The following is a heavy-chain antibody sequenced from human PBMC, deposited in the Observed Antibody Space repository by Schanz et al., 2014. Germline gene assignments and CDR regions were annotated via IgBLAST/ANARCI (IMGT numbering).Heavy chain of an antibody. CDR3: AREQIMAAAGLVDY. V-gene: IGHV3-30-3*01. CDR2: ISYDGSNK. J-gene: IGHJ4*01. Sequence: QVQLVESGGGLVQPGGSLRLSCAAYGFTLSSYAMHWVRQAPGKGREWVTVISYDGSNKYYADSVKGRFTISRDNSKNTLYLQMNSLRAEDTAVYYCAREQIMAAAGLVDYWGHGTLVTVSS. CDR1: GFTLSSYA. D-gene: IGHD6-13*01.